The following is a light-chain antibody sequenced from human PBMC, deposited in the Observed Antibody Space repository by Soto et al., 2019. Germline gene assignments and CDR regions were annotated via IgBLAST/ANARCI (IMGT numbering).Light chain of an antibody. CDR1: SSDVGSYNL. V-gene: IGLV2-23*03. J-gene: IGLJ3*02. CDR2: EGS. Sequence: QSALTQPASVSGSPGQSITISCTGTSSDVGSYNLVSWYQQHPGKAPKLMIYEGSKWPSGVSNRFSGSQSGNTASLTISGLQAEDEADYYCCSYAGSSTFVFGGGTQLTVL. CDR3: CSYAGSSTFV.